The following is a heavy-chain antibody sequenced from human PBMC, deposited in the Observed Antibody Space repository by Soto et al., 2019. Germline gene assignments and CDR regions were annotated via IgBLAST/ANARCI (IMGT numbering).Heavy chain of an antibody. CDR2: INHSGST. CDR3: ARGSSIAARDFDY. D-gene: IGHD6-6*01. Sequence: AETLSLTCAVYGGSFSGYYWSWIRQPPGKGLEWIGEINHSGSTNYNPSLKSRVTISVDTSKNQFSLKLSSVTAADTAVYYCARGSSIAARDFDYWGQGTLVTVSS. J-gene: IGHJ4*02. V-gene: IGHV4-34*01. CDR1: GGSFSGYY.